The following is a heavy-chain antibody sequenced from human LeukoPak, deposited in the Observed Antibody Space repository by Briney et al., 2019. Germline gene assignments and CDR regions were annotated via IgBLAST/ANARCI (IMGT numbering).Heavy chain of an antibody. V-gene: IGHV3-30-3*01. Sequence: GGSLRLSCAASGFTFSSYAMSWVRQAPGKGLEWVAVISYDGSNKYYADSVKGRFTISRDNSKNTPYLQMNSLRAEDTAVYYCASFGSYGYVYGYWGQGTLVTVSS. CDR3: ASFGSYGYVYGY. D-gene: IGHD5-18*01. CDR1: GFTFSSYA. CDR2: ISYDGSNK. J-gene: IGHJ4*02.